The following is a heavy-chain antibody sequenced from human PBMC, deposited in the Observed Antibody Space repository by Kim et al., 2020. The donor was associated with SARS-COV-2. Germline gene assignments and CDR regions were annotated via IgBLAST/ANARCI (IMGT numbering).Heavy chain of an antibody. CDR2: IIPIFGTA. Sequence: SVKVSCKASGGTFSSYAISWVRQAPGQGLEWMGGIIPIFGTANYAQKFQGRVTITADESTSTAYMELSSLRSEDTAVYYCARGLVRFGELSPYYFDYWGQGTLVTVSS. CDR1: GGTFSSYA. D-gene: IGHD3-10*01. CDR3: ARGLVRFGELSPYYFDY. J-gene: IGHJ4*02. V-gene: IGHV1-69*13.